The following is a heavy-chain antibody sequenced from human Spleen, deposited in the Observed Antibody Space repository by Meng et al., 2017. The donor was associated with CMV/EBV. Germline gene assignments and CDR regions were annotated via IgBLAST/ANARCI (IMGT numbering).Heavy chain of an antibody. J-gene: IGHJ3*02. V-gene: IGHV4-39*07. CDR1: GGSISSGTYC. D-gene: IGHD2-2*01. CDR3: AADRYCSSTSCSDAFDI. CDR2: IYYSGST. Sequence: SETLSLTCNVSGGSISSGTYCWGWIRQPPGKGLEWIGNIYYSGSTYYNPSLKSRVTISVDTSKKQFSLKLNSVTAADTAVYYCAADRYCSSTSCSDAFDIWGQGTMVTVSS.